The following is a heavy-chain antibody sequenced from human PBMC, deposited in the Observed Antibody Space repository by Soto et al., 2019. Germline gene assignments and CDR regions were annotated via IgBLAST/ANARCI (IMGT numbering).Heavy chain of an antibody. D-gene: IGHD3-22*01. CDR2: TNPSGGST. CDR1: GYTFTSYY. J-gene: IGHJ3*02. V-gene: IGHV1-46*01. Sequence: ASVKVSCKASGYTFTSYYMHWVRQAPGQGLEWMGITNPSGGSTSYAQKFQGRVTMTRDTSTSTVYMELSSLRSEDTAVYCCARERGTYYYDSSGNLDAFDIWGQGTMVTVSS. CDR3: ARERGTYYYDSSGNLDAFDI.